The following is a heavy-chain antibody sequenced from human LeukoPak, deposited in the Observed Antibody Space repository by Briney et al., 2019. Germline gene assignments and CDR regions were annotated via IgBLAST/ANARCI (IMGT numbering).Heavy chain of an antibody. Sequence: PGGSLRLSCAASGFSFSNAWMSWVRQAPGKGLEWVDRIKTKSDGGTTDYAAPVKGRFTISRDDSKNTLYLQMNSLKTEDTAVYYCTTDDPQIFGVVMPFDYWGQGTLVTVSS. CDR2: IKTKSDGGTT. CDR3: TTDDPQIFGVVMPFDY. V-gene: IGHV3-15*01. J-gene: IGHJ4*02. D-gene: IGHD3-3*01. CDR1: GFSFSNAW.